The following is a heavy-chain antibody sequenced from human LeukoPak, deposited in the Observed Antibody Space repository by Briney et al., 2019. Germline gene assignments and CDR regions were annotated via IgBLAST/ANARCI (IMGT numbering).Heavy chain of an antibody. CDR3: ARRGENWGIAFDI. V-gene: IGHV4-39*01. CDR1: GGSISSYY. J-gene: IGHJ3*02. D-gene: IGHD3-16*01. Sequence: SETLSLTCTVSGGSISSYYWGWIRHPPGKGLEWIASIYYSGNTYYNPSLKSRVAISIDTSKNQFSLKLSSVTAADTAVYYCARRGENWGIAFDIWGQGTMVTVSS. CDR2: IYYSGNT.